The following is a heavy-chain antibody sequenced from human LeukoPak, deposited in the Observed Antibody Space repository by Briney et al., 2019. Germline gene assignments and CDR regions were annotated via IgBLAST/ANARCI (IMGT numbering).Heavy chain of an antibody. V-gene: IGHV4-4*09. CDR2: IYTSGST. D-gene: IGHD3-3*01. Sequence: PSETLSLTCTVSGGSISSYYWTWIRQPPGKGLEWIGYIYTSGSTNYNPSLKSRVSISVDTSKNQFSLKLTSVTAADTAVYYCARADFWSGYDYWGQGTLVTVSS. CDR1: GGSISSYY. CDR3: ARADFWSGYDY. J-gene: IGHJ4*02.